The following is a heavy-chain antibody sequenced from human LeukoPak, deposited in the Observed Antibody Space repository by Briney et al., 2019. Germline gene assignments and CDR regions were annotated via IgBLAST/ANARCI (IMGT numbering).Heavy chain of an antibody. V-gene: IGHV4-34*01. CDR2: IYFSGSV. CDR1: VGSFSGYY. CDR3: AKHNGGGIVSYVAPGPPDYFDY. D-gene: IGHD2-21*01. Sequence: PSETLSLTCAVYVGSFSGYYWTWIRQPPGKGLEYIGSIYFSGSVYYNPSLRSRVTISLDTSKKQLSLRLNSVTAADTAVYYCAKHNGGGIVSYVAPGPPDYFDYWGPGTLVTVSS. J-gene: IGHJ4*02.